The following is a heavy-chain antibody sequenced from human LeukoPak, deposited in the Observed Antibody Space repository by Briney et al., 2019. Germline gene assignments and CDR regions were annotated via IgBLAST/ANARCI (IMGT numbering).Heavy chain of an antibody. D-gene: IGHD3-22*01. V-gene: IGHV1-18*01. Sequence: GASVNVSCKASGYTFTSYGISWVRQAPGQGLEWMGWISAYNGDTNYSQKLQGRVTMTTDTSTSTAYMELRSLRSDDTAVYYCAREGPYYYDSSGYYFLYYYYYYGMDVWGQGTTVTVSS. CDR2: ISAYNGDT. CDR1: GYTFTSYG. J-gene: IGHJ6*02. CDR3: AREGPYYYDSSGYYFLYYYYYYGMDV.